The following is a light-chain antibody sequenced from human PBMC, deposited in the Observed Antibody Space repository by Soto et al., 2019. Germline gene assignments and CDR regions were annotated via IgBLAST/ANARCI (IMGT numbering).Light chain of an antibody. J-gene: IGKJ1*01. CDR2: KAS. CDR1: QTISSW. CDR3: QQYNSYSVA. V-gene: IGKV1-5*03. Sequence: DIQMTQSPSTLSGSVGDRVTITCRASQTISSWLAWYQQKPGKAPKLLIYKASTLKSGVPSRFSGSGSGTEFTLTISSLQPDDFATYDCQQYNSYSVAFGQGTKV.